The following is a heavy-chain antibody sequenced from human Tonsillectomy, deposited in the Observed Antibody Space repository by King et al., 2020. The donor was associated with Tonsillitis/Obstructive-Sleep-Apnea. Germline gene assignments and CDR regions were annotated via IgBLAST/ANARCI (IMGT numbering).Heavy chain of an antibody. V-gene: IGHV3-30*03. D-gene: IGHD2/OR15-2a*01. CDR3: ARERRMKYYMDV. J-gene: IGHJ6*03. CDR2: ISRDGSSK. CDR1: GFTFSEYG. Sequence: VQLVESGGGVVQPGRSLRLSCAASGFTFSEYGMYWVRQAPGKGLDWVAAISRDGSSKFYSDSVRGRFAISRGNSKSTLDLQLNSVTAGETALYYCARERRMKYYMDVWGKGTTVTVSS.